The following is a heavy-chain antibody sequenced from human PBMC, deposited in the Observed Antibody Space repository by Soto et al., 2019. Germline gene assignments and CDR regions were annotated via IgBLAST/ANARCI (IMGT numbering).Heavy chain of an antibody. CDR1: GFTFSSYG. CDR2: ISYDGRNE. V-gene: IGHV3-30*03. Sequence: QAQLVESGGGVVQPGRSLRLSCVDSGFTFSSYGMHWVRQAPGKGLEWVAGISYDGRNEFYEDSVKGRFTISRDNSKSTLYLQMNSLRPEDTAVCYCARDGYYYDFRGYYVWAHWVQGALVIVSS. CDR3: ARDGYYYDFRGYYVWAH. J-gene: IGHJ4*02. D-gene: IGHD3-22*01.